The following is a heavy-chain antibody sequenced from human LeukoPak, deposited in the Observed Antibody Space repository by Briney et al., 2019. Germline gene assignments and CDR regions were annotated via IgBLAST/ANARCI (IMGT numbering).Heavy chain of an antibody. Sequence: SGGSLRLSCAASGFTFSSYSMNWVRQAPGKGLEWVSLISWDGGSTYYADSVKGRFTISRDNSKNSLYLQMNSLRAEDTALYYCAKDFPSKWLLPKYYYYYYMDVWGKGTTVTVSS. J-gene: IGHJ6*03. CDR1: GFTFSSYS. D-gene: IGHD3-22*01. CDR3: AKDFPSKWLLPKYYYYYYMDV. CDR2: ISWDGGST. V-gene: IGHV3-43D*03.